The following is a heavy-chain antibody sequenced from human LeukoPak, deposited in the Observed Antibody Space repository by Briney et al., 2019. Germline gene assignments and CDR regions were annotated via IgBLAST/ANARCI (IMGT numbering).Heavy chain of an antibody. V-gene: IGHV4-31*03. Sequence: PSQTLSLTCTVSGGSISSGGFYWSWIRQHPGKGLEWIGYIYYSGSTYHNPSLKSRVTISVDTSKDQFSLKVNSVTAADTAVYYCARGSQYCGGGSCYFNYWGRGTLVTVSS. D-gene: IGHD2-15*01. CDR3: ARGSQYCGGGSCYFNY. CDR1: GGSISSGGFY. CDR2: IYYSGST. J-gene: IGHJ4*02.